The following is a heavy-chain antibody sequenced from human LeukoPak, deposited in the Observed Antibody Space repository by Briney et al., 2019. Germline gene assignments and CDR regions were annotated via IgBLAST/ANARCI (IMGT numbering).Heavy chain of an antibody. D-gene: IGHD5-12*01. J-gene: IGHJ4*02. V-gene: IGHV3-23*01. CDR2: IRGGDGNS. Sequence: GGSLRLSCAAAGFNFSTHAMSWVRQAPGKGLEWVSTIRGGDGNSYYSDTMKGRLTVSKDMAKNTLFLQMNSLRPEDTAVYYCAKSVASDAYWGQGTLVTVSS. CDR1: GFNFSTHA. CDR3: AKSVASDAY.